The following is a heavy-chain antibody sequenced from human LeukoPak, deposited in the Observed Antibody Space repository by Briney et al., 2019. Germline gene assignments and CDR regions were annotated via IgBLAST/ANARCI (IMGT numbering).Heavy chain of an antibody. V-gene: IGHV3-11*04. CDR3: AFPYYDSTLGYFQH. J-gene: IGHJ1*01. Sequence: GGSLRLSCAASGFTFSDYYMSWIRQAPAKGLEWVSYISSSGSTIYYADSVKGRFTISRDNAKNSLYLQMNSLRAEDTAVYYCAFPYYDSTLGYFQHWGQGTLVTVSS. CDR1: GFTFSDYY. D-gene: IGHD3-22*01. CDR2: ISSSGSTI.